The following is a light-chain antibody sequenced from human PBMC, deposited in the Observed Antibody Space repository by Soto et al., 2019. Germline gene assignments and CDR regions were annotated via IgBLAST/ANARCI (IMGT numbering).Light chain of an antibody. CDR3: CSYAGSSTFV. Sequence: VLTQPASVSGSPRQSITTSCTGTSSDVGSYNLVSWYQQHPGKAPKLMIYEGSKRPSGVSNRFSGSKSGNTASLTISGLQAEDEADYYCCSYAGSSTFVFGTGTKVTVL. CDR1: SSDVGSYNL. V-gene: IGLV2-23*01. CDR2: EGS. J-gene: IGLJ1*01.